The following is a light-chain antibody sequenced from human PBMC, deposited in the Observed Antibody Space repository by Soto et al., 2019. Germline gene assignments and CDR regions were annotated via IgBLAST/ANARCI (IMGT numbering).Light chain of an antibody. V-gene: IGLV2-11*01. CDR3: SSYAGRYTYV. Sequence: QSALTQPRSVSGSPGQSVTISCTGTSSDVGGYNFVSGYQHHPGKAPKFMIYIVIQRPSGVLDRFSASKSGNTASLTITGLQAEDEADYYCSSYAGRYTYVFGTGTKLTVL. CDR2: IVI. J-gene: IGLJ1*01. CDR1: SSDVGGYNF.